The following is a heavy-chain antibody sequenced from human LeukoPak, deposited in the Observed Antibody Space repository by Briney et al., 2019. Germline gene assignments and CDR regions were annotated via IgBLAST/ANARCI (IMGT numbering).Heavy chain of an antibody. CDR1: GFTFSNAW. V-gene: IGHV3-15*01. Sequence: RTGGSLRLSCAASGFTFSNAWMGWVRQAPGKGLEWVGRIKSKNDGGTADYAAPVKGRFTISRDDSKNTLYPQMNSLKTEDTAIYYCTSYRGRMDDWGQGTTVTVSS. CDR3: TSYRGRMDD. D-gene: IGHD1-1*01. CDR2: IKSKNDGGTA. J-gene: IGHJ6*02.